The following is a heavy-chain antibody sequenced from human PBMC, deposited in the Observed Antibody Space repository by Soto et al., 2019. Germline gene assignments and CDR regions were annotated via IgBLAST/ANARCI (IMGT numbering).Heavy chain of an antibody. V-gene: IGHV4-4*02. J-gene: IGHJ4*02. Sequence: QVQLQESGPGLVKPSGTLSLTCAVSSGSISSSNWWSWVRQPPGQGLEWIGEIDHSGSTNYNPSLKSRVTISVDKSKNQFSLKLSSVTAADTAVYYCARGDYDILTGYSPYFDYWGQGTLVTVSS. D-gene: IGHD3-9*01. CDR2: IDHSGST. CDR1: SGSISSSNW. CDR3: ARGDYDILTGYSPYFDY.